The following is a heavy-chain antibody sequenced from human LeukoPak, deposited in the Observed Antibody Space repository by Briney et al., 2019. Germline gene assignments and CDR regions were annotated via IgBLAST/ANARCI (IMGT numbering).Heavy chain of an antibody. CDR1: GFTFSGSA. V-gene: IGHV3-73*01. D-gene: IGHD3-16*01. J-gene: IGHJ4*02. Sequence: GGSLRLSCAASGFTFSGSAVHWVRQASGRGLEWVGRIRSKLNNYATSYGASVKGRFTISRDDSKNTAYLQMNSLKIEDTAMYYCTRSINGLYPDSWGQGTLVTVSS. CDR2: IRSKLNNYAT. CDR3: TRSINGLYPDS.